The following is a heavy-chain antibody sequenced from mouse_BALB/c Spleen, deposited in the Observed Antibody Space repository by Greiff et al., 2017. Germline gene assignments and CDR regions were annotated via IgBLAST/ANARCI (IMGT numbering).Heavy chain of an antibody. D-gene: IGHD2-1*01. CDR3: NACSYGNYGVYYAMDY. Sequence: EVKLQESGAELVRSGASVKLSCTASGFNIKDYYMHWVKQRPEQGLEWIGWIDPENGDTEYAPKFQGKATMTADTSSNTAYLQLSSLTSEDTAVYYCNACSYGNYGVYYAMDYWGQGTSVTVSS. J-gene: IGHJ4*01. V-gene: IGHV14-4*02. CDR1: GFNIKDYY. CDR2: IDPENGDT.